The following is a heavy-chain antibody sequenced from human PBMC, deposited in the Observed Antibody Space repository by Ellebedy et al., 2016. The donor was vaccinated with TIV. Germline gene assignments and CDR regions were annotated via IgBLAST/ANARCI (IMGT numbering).Heavy chain of an antibody. Sequence: SETLSLTCTVSGGSFGDYHWSWFRQSPGTGLEWIGDIDHSGITTYNASLKSRVNMFVDTSNNLFSLRLKSVTAADPAVYYCARGGYGGHDSVDAFDIWGQGTMVTVSS. V-gene: IGHV4-34*01. CDR2: IDHSGIT. D-gene: IGHD5-12*01. CDR1: GGSFGDYH. J-gene: IGHJ3*02. CDR3: ARGGYGGHDSVDAFDI.